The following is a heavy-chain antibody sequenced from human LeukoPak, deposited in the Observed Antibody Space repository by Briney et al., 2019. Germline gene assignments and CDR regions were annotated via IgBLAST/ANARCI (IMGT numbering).Heavy chain of an antibody. Sequence: PGGSLRLSCAASGFTFSSYEMNWVRQAPGKGLEWVSYISSSGSTIYYADSVKGRFTISRDNAKNSLYLQMNSLRAEDTAVYYCARVPSPGFGEDWFDPWGQGTLVTVSS. CDR1: GFTFSSYE. V-gene: IGHV3-48*03. D-gene: IGHD3-10*01. CDR2: ISSSGSTI. CDR3: ARVPSPGFGEDWFDP. J-gene: IGHJ5*02.